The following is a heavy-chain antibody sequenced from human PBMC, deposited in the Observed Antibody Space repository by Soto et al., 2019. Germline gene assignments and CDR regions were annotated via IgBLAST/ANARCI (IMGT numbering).Heavy chain of an antibody. D-gene: IGHD3-10*01. CDR2: IYHSGST. CDR1: SGSISSSNW. V-gene: IGHV4-4*02. Sequence: QVQLQESGPGLVKPSGTLSLTCAVSSGSISSSNWWSWVRQPPGKGLEWIGEIYHSGSTNYNPSLQSRVTISVDKSKNQFSLKLSSVTAADTAVYYCARNRRGSGTEPVLDYWGQGTLVTVSS. CDR3: ARNRRGSGTEPVLDY. J-gene: IGHJ4*02.